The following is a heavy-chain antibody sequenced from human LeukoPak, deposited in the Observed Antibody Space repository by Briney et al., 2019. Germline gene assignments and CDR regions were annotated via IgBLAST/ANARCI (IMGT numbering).Heavy chain of an antibody. CDR3: ARAVRSKGSSSWTGNGRDY. CDR2: ISAYNGNT. J-gene: IGHJ4*02. CDR1: GYTFTSYG. V-gene: IGHV1-18*01. Sequence: ASVKVSCKASGYTFTSYGISWVRQAPGQGLEWMGWISAYNGNTNYAQKLQGRVTMTTDTSTSTVYMELSSLRSEDTAVYYCARAVRSKGSSSWTGNGRDYWGQGTLVTVSS. D-gene: IGHD6-13*01.